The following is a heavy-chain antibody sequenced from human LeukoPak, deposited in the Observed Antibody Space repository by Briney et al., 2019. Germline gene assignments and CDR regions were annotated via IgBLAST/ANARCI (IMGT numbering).Heavy chain of an antibody. V-gene: IGHV3-21*01. CDR2: ISSSSSYI. Sequence: GGSLRLSCAASGFTFSSYSMNWVRRAPGKGLEWVSSISSSSSYIYYADSVKGRFTISRDNAKNSLYLQMNSLRAEDTAVYYCAREAYSSSWYDYWGQGTLVTVSS. D-gene: IGHD6-13*01. J-gene: IGHJ4*02. CDR1: GFTFSSYS. CDR3: AREAYSSSWYDY.